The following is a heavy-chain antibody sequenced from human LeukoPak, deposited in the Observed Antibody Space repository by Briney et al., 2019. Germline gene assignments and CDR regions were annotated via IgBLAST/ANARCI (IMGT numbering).Heavy chain of an antibody. Sequence: SETLSLTCTVSGGSISSYYWSWIRQPPGKGLEWIGYIYYSGSTNYNPSLKSRVTISVDTSKNQFSLKLSSVTAADTVVYYCARAAAGDAFDIWGQGTMVTVSS. D-gene: IGHD6-13*01. V-gene: IGHV4-59*08. J-gene: IGHJ3*02. CDR2: IYYSGST. CDR3: ARAAAGDAFDI. CDR1: GGSISSYY.